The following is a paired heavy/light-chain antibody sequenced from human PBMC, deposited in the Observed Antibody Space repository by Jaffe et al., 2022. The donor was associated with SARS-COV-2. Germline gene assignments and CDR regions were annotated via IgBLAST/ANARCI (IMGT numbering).Heavy chain of an antibody. J-gene: IGHJ4*02. V-gene: IGHV1-18*01. Sequence: QVHLVQSGAEVEKPGASVKVSCKASGYTFTDYGIGWVRQAPGQGLEWMGWINAYSGITDYAQKFQGRVALTRDTSTSTAYMELRSLRSDDTAVYYCARDRTQLTGTTPFDYWGQGTLVTVSS. D-gene: IGHD1-20*01. CDR2: INAYSGIT. CDR1: GYTFTDYG. CDR3: ARDRTQLTGTTPFDY.
Light chain of an antibody. V-gene: IGKV2-28*01. Sequence: DIVMTQSPLSLPVTPGEPASISCRSSQSLLHSNGYNYLLWYLQKPGQSPQLLIYLGSNRASGVPDRFSGSGSGTDFTLTIDRVEAEDVGVYYCMQALQTPPTFAQGTKVEIK. J-gene: IGKJ1*01. CDR1: QSLLHSNGYNY. CDR3: MQALQTPPT. CDR2: LGS.